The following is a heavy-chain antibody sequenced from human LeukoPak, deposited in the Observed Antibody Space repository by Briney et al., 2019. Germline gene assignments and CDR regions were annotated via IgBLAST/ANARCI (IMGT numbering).Heavy chain of an antibody. Sequence: PSETLSLTCTVSGGSISGHYWSWIRQPPGKGLEWIGYIYYSGSTNYNPSLKSRATISADTSMNQFSLMLSSVTAADTAVYYCARLHPDTSLTPYYYYIYVWGKGTTVTVSS. CDR1: GGSISGHY. CDR2: IYYSGST. V-gene: IGHV4-59*08. CDR3: ARLHPDTSLTPYYYYIYV. D-gene: IGHD5-18*01. J-gene: IGHJ6*03.